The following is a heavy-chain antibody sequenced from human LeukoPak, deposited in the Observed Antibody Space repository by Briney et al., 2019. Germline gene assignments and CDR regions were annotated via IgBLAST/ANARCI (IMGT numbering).Heavy chain of an antibody. J-gene: IGHJ4*02. D-gene: IGHD3-22*01. CDR2: ISSSSSYI. V-gene: IGHV3-21*01. CDR1: GFTFSSYS. CDR3: ARITGYYYDSGGKGY. Sequence: PGGSLRLPCAASGFTFSSYSMNWVRQAPGKGLEWVSSISSSSSYIYYADSVKGRFTISRDNAKNSLYLQMNSLRAEDTAVYYCARITGYYYDSGGKGYWGQGTLVTVSS.